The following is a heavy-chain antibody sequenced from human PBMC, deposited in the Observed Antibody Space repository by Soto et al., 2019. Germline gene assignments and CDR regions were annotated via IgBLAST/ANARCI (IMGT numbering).Heavy chain of an antibody. CDR2: INHSGST. Sequence: ASETLSLTCAVYGGSFSGYYWSWIRQPPGKGLEWIGEINHSGSTNYNPSLKSRVTISVDTSKNQFSLKLSSVTAADTAVYYCARGSRKVLWFGGYYYGMDVWGQGTKVTVSS. CDR3: ARGSRKVLWFGGYYYGMDV. V-gene: IGHV4-34*01. J-gene: IGHJ6*02. D-gene: IGHD3-10*01. CDR1: GGSFSGYY.